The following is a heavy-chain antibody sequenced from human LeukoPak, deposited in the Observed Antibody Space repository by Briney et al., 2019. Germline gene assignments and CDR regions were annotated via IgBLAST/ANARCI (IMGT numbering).Heavy chain of an antibody. CDR2: ISGSGGST. J-gene: IGHJ4*02. CDR1: GFTFSSYA. V-gene: IGHV3-23*01. D-gene: IGHD2-15*01. Sequence: GGSLRLSCAASGFTFSSYAMSWVRQAPGKGLEWVSAISGSGGSTYYADSVKGRFTISRDNSKNTLYLLMNSLRAEDTAVYYCAKEKRYCSGGSCYYAPYYFDYWGQGTLVTVSS. CDR3: AKEKRYCSGGSCYYAPYYFDY.